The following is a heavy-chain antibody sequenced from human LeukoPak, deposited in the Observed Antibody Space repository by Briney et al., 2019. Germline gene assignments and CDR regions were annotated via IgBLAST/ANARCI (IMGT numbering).Heavy chain of an antibody. Sequence: GGSLRLSCAASGFTFSSYWMHWVRQAPGRGLVWVSRINSDGSSTSYADSVKGRFTISRDNAKNTLYLQMNSLRAEDTAVYYCARSYYGSGSYENWFDPWGQGTLVTVSS. CDR2: INSDGSST. CDR3: ARSYYGSGSYENWFDP. J-gene: IGHJ5*02. D-gene: IGHD3-10*01. V-gene: IGHV3-74*01. CDR1: GFTFSSYW.